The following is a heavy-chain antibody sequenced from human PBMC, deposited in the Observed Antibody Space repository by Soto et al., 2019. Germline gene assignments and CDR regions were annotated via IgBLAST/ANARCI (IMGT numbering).Heavy chain of an antibody. CDR2: IVPIYRTA. CDR1: GGTFSSYR. V-gene: IGHV1-69*13. D-gene: IGHD6-13*01. Sequence: ASVKVSCKASGGTFSSYRFNWVRQARGQGLEWLGGIVPIYRTAGYAQKFQGRVTITADESTRTVYLELSSLKSQDTALYYCARDSGAKLSSSWGQGTLVTVSS. J-gene: IGHJ4*02. CDR3: ARDSGAKLSSS.